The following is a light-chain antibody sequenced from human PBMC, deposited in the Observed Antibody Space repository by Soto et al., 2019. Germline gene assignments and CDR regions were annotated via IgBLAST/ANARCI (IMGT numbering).Light chain of an antibody. CDR1: SSDVGGYNY. J-gene: IGLJ1*01. CDR2: DVS. V-gene: IGLV2-14*03. CDR3: SSYARSSVYV. Sequence: QSALTQPASVSGSPGQSITISCTGTSSDVGGYNYVSWYQHHPGNAPQLMFYDVSNRPAGVSNRFSGSKSANTASLTISGLQAEDEAYYYCSSYARSSVYVFGTGTKVTVL.